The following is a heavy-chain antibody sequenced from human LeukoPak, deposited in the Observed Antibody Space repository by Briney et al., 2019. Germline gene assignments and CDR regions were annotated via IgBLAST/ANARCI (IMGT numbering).Heavy chain of an antibody. CDR1: GFTFSSYA. J-gene: IGHJ3*02. CDR2: ISGSGGST. CDR3: ATSEGLYYYDIHCIPPALDI. V-gene: IGHV3-23*01. Sequence: GGSLRLSCAASGFTFSSYAMSWVRQAPGKGLEWVSAISGSGGSTYYADSVKGRFTISRDNSKNTLYLQMESLRAEDTGVCCCATSEGLYYYDIHCIPPALDIWGQGTMVSVPT. D-gene: IGHD3-22*01.